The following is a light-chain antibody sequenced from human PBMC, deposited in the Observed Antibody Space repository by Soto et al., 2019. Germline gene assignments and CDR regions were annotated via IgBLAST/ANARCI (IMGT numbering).Light chain of an antibody. V-gene: IGLV1-40*01. J-gene: IGLJ2*01. CDR2: GNS. CDR3: QSYDSSLSGSNVV. Sequence: QSVLTQPPSVSGAPGQRVTISCTGSSSNIGAAYDVPWYQQLPGTAPKLLIYGNSNRPSGVPDRFSGSKSGPSASLAITGLQAEDEADYYCQSYDSSLSGSNVVFGGGTKLTVL. CDR1: SSNIGAAYD.